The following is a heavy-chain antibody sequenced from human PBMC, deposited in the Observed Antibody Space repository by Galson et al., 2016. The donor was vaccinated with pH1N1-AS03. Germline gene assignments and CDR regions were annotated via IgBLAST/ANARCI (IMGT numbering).Heavy chain of an antibody. CDR3: ARGGSSTSCLEYCSWYLDF. D-gene: IGHD2-2*01. V-gene: IGHV1-18*04. CDR1: GYTFTSYG. CDR2: ISGYNGNT. J-gene: IGHJ4*02. Sequence: QSGAEVKQPGESLKISCKASGYTFTSYGITWVRQAPGQGLEWMGWISGYNGNTNYGQKVQGRVTLTTETSTSTAYMEMRSLRSDDTAVYYCARGGSSTSCLEYCSWYLDFWGQGTLVTVSS.